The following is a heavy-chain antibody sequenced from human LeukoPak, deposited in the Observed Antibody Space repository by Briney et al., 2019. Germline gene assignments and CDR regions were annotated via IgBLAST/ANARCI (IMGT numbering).Heavy chain of an antibody. CDR1: GFTFSSYW. V-gene: IGHV3-7*01. CDR2: IKQDGSEK. J-gene: IGHJ3*02. Sequence: TGGSLRLSCAASGFTFSSYWMSWVRQAPGKGLEWVANIKQDGSEKYYVDSVKGRFTISRDNAKNSLYLQMNSLRAEDTAVYYCASVVEDETTIPHDAFDIWGQGTMVTVSS. CDR3: ASVVEDETTIPHDAFDI. D-gene: IGHD5-24*01.